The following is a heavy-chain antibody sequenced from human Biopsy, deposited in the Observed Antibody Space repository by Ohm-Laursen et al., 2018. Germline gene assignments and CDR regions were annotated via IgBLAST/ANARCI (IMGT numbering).Heavy chain of an antibody. D-gene: IGHD2-15*01. CDR2: IYNTETT. V-gene: IGHV4-39*01. CDR1: GGPISSSTTYY. CDR3: ARRGSGGRSFDY. J-gene: IGHJ4*02. Sequence: SDTLSLTCTVSGGPISSSTTYYWAWLRQPPGKGLEWIGSIYNTETTFYNPSLKSRVTISVDTSTNQFSLKVSSVTVADTAVFYCARRGSGGRSFDYWGQGSLVTVSS.